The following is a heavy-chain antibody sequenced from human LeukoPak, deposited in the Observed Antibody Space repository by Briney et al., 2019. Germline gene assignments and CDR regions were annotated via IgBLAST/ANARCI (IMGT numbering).Heavy chain of an antibody. Sequence: TSETLSLTCTVSGGSLNGYYWGWIRQPPGKGLECIGYIHSSEGTAHNASLKSRLTIPLDTSKNQFSLTLSSVTAADTAVYYCARHVYGEGMVVWGKGTTVTVSS. J-gene: IGHJ6*04. D-gene: IGHD4-17*01. CDR1: GGSLNGYY. CDR3: ARHVYGEGMVV. V-gene: IGHV4-59*08. CDR2: IHSSEGT.